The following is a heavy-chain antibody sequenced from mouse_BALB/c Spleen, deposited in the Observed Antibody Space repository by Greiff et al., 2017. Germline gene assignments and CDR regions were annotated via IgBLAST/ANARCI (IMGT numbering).Heavy chain of an antibody. J-gene: IGHJ3*01. CDR3: AGGSWFAY. V-gene: IGHV14-3*02. Sequence: EVMLVESGAELVKPGASVKLSCTASGFNIKDTYMHWVKQRPEQGLEWIGRIDPANGNTKYDPKFQGKATITADTSSNTAYLQLSSLTSEDTAVYYCAGGSWFAYWGQGTLVTVSA. CDR2: IDPANGNT. CDR1: GFNIKDTY.